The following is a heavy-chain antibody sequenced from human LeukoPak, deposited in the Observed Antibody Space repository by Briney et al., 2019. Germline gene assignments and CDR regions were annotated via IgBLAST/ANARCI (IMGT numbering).Heavy chain of an antibody. D-gene: IGHD4-23*01. J-gene: IGHJ4*02. Sequence: GGSLRLSCAASGFTFSGSAMHWVRQASGKGLEWVGRIRSKANSYATAYAASVKGRFTISRDDSKNTAYLQMNSLKTEDTAVYCCSTTVVTPMDYWGQGTLVTVSS. CDR1: GFTFSGSA. CDR3: STTVVTPMDY. CDR2: IRSKANSYAT. V-gene: IGHV3-73*01.